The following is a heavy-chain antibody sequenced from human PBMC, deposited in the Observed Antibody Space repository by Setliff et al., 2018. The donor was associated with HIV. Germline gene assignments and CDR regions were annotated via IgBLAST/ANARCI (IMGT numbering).Heavy chain of an antibody. CDR1: GFSLSISGVG. CDR3: AHTAAWFTSDAFDI. V-gene: IGHV2-5*01. J-gene: IGHJ3*02. CDR2: IYWNDDR. D-gene: IGHD3-10*01. Sequence: SGPTLVNPTQTLTLTCTFSGFSLSISGVGVGWIRQPPGKALEWLALIYWNDDRRYSPSLKSRLTITKDTSKNQVVLTMTNMDPVDTATYYCAHTAAWFTSDAFDIWGQGTMVTVSS.